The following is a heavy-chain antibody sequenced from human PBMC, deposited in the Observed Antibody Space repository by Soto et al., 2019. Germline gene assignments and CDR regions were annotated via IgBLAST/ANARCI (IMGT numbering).Heavy chain of an antibody. J-gene: IGHJ4*02. V-gene: IGHV1-2*04. D-gene: IGHD2-2*01. CDR2: INPNSGGT. Sequence: QVQLVQSGAAVKKPGASVKVSCKASGYTFTDYYVHWVRQAPGQGLEWMGWINPNSGGTNYAQKFQGWVTMTRDTSISTAYMELSRLRSDDTAVYYCAREEHCSSTSCLDYWGQGTLVTVSS. CDR3: AREEHCSSTSCLDY. CDR1: GYTFTDYY.